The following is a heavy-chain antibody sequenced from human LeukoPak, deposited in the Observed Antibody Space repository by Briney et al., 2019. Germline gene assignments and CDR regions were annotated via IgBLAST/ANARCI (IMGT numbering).Heavy chain of an antibody. D-gene: IGHD3-10*01. Sequence: KPSETLSLTCTVSGGSISSHYWSWVRQPPGKGLEWIGYISTSGSTSYNPPLNSRVAILGDTSKNQFSLKLPSVTAADTAVYYCERHATGSSSVPWLDPWGQGTLVTVSS. J-gene: IGHJ5*02. CDR3: ERHATGSSSVPWLDP. CDR2: ISTSGST. V-gene: IGHV4-59*08. CDR1: GGSISSHY.